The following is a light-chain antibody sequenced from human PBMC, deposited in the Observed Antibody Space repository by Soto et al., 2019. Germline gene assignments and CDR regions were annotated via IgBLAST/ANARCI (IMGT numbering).Light chain of an antibody. Sequence: EIVMTQSPATLSVSPGERATLSCRASQSVSSNLAWYQQKPGQAHRLLIYGASTRATGIPARFSGSGSGTEFTLTISRLQSEDFAVYYCQQYNNCWTFGQGTQGEIK. CDR2: GAS. CDR3: QQYNNCWT. V-gene: IGKV3-15*01. CDR1: QSVSSN. J-gene: IGKJ1*01.